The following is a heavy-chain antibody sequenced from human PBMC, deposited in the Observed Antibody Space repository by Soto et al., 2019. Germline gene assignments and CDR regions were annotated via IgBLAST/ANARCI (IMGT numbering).Heavy chain of an antibody. V-gene: IGHV3-9*01. D-gene: IGHD1-1*01. CDR2: ISWNSGSI. Sequence: GGSLRLSCAASGFTFDDYAMHWVRQAPGKGLEWVSGISWNSGSIGYADSVKGRFTISRDNAKNSLYLQMNSLRAEDTALYYCARDNWNTVWGQGTTVTAP. J-gene: IGHJ6*02. CDR1: GFTFDDYA. CDR3: ARDNWNTV.